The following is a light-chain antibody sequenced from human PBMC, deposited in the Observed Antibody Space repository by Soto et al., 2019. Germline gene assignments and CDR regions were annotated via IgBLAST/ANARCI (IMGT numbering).Light chain of an antibody. CDR3: QQYTSYPWT. CDR1: QSISSW. J-gene: IGKJ1*01. Sequence: DIQMTQSPSTLSASVGERVTITCRASQSISSWLAWYQQKPGKAPKLLIYDASSLESGVPSRISGSGSGTEFTLTISSLQPDDFATYYCQQYTSYPWTFGQGTKVE. V-gene: IGKV1-5*01. CDR2: DAS.